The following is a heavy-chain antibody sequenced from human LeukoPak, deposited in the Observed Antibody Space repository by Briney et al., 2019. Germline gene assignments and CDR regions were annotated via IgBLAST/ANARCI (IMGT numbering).Heavy chain of an antibody. Sequence: GGSLRLSCAASGFTISSNYMNWVRQAPGKGLEWVSVIFNSGDTYYADSVKGRFTISRETSKNTLYLQMNSLRVDDTAVYYCARGPAPATGAFDIWGQGTMVIIS. CDR1: GFTISSNY. J-gene: IGHJ3*02. CDR3: ARGPAPATGAFDI. D-gene: IGHD1-1*01. CDR2: IFNSGDT. V-gene: IGHV3-53*01.